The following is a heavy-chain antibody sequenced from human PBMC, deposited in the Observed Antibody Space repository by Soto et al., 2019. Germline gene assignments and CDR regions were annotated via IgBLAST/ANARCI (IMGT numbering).Heavy chain of an antibody. CDR3: ARGDSSGPDNWFDP. CDR1: GGTFSSYA. J-gene: IGHJ5*02. Sequence: ASVKVSCKASGGTFSSYAISWVRQAPGQGLEWMGGIIPIFGTANYAQKFQGRVTITADESTSTAYMELSSLRSEDTAVYYCARGDSSGPDNWFDPWGQGTLVTVSS. D-gene: IGHD3-22*01. CDR2: IIPIFGTA. V-gene: IGHV1-69*13.